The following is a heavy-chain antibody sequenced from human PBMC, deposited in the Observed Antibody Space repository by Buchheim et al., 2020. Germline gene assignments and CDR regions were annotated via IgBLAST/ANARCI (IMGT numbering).Heavy chain of an antibody. CDR3: ANTFYRYVDY. V-gene: IGHV3-30*18. CDR2: ISSDGNNK. D-gene: IGHD5-18*01. J-gene: IGHJ4*02. CDR1: GFTFSDYG. Sequence: QVQLVESGGGVVQPGRSLRLSCAASGFTFSDYGMHWVRQAPGKGLEWVAVISSDGNNKYYADSVKGRFTISRAKSNNPVYLQMNSLRADDTGVYYCANTFYRYVDYWGQGTL.